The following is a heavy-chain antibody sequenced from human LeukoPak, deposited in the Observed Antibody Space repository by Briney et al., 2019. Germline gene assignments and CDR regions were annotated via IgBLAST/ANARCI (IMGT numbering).Heavy chain of an antibody. CDR1: GFSFSANW. CDR3: AREFGGGGH. J-gene: IGHJ4*02. CDR2: IKPDGSEK. Sequence: SGGSLRLSCAASGFSFSANWMTWVRQAPGKGLEWVATIKPDGSEKYYVESVKGRFTISRDNARNSLYFQMNSLRVEDTAVYYCAREFGGGGHWGQGTLVTFSS. V-gene: IGHV3-7*05. D-gene: IGHD2-15*01.